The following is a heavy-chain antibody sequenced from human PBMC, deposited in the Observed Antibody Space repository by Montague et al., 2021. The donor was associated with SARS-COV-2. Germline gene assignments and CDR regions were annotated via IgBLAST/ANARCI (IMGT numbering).Heavy chain of an antibody. Sequence: SETLSLTCTVSGGSMSDHYWAWIRQPPGKGLEWLAYIYYSGGINSNSSLKSRVSMSVDTSKNQFSLKLTSVTAADTAVSYGARAVSVRRAVNWFDPWGQGTLVTVSS. CDR3: ARAVSVRRAVNWFDP. CDR2: IYYSGGI. V-gene: IGHV4-59*11. CDR1: GGSMSDHY. D-gene: IGHD3-10*01. J-gene: IGHJ5*02.